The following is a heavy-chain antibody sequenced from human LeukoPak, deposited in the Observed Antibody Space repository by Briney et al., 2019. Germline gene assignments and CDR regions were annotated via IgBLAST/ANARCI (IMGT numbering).Heavy chain of an antibody. J-gene: IGHJ4*02. Sequence: SETLPLTCTVSGGSISSYYWSWIRQPPGKGLEWIGYIYYSGSTNYNPSLKSRVTISADTSKNQFSLKLSSVTAADTAVYYCARFGVVTWELDYWGQGTLVTVSS. CDR2: IYYSGST. CDR1: GGSISSYY. V-gene: IGHV4-59*01. CDR3: ARFGVVTWELDY. D-gene: IGHD1-26*01.